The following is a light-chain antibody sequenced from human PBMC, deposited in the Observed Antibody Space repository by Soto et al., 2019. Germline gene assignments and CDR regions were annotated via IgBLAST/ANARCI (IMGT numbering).Light chain of an antibody. CDR2: GNI. J-gene: IGLJ2*01. CDR1: SSNIGAGYD. Sequence: QSVLTQPPSVSGAPGQRVTISCTGSSSNIGAGYDVHWYLQLPGTAPKLLIYGNINRPSGVPDRFSGSESGTSASLAITGLQAEDEADYYCQSYDSSLSGVVFGGGTKVTVL. V-gene: IGLV1-40*01. CDR3: QSYDSSLSGVV.